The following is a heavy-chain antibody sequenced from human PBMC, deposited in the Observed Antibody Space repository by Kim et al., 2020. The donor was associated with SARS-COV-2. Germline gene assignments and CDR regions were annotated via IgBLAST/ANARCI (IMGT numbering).Heavy chain of an antibody. J-gene: IGHJ3*02. CDR3: ARDFVDTAMGNAFDI. CDR2: IYHSGST. Sequence: SETLSLTCAVSGGSISSGGYSWSWIRQPPGKGLEWIGYIYHSGSTYYNPSLKSRVTISVDRSKNQFSLKLSSVTAADTAVYYCARDFVDTAMGNAFDIWGQGTMVTVSS. D-gene: IGHD5-18*01. V-gene: IGHV4-30-2*01. CDR1: GGSISSGGYS.